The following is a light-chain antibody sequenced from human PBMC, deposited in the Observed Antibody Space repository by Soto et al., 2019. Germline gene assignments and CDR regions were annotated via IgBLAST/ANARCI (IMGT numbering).Light chain of an antibody. Sequence: DTVLTQSPATLSLSPGEIATLSCRASQSVSSSYLAWYQQKPGQAPRLLIYGASSRATGIPDRFSGSGSGTDFTLTISRLEPEDFAVYYCQQYGSSPKTFGQGTKVDIK. CDR3: QQYGSSPKT. V-gene: IGKV3-20*01. CDR2: GAS. CDR1: QSVSSSY. J-gene: IGKJ1*01.